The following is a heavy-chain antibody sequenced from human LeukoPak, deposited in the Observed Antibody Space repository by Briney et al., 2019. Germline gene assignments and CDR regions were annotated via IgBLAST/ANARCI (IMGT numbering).Heavy chain of an antibody. CDR2: IYPGDSDT. Sequence: PGASLKISCKGSGYTFNSYWIGWVRQMRGKGREWMGIIYPGDSDTRYSPSFQGQVTISADKSISTAYLQWSSLKASDTAMYYCARHQIVGATRSPFDYWGQGTLVTVSS. CDR3: ARHQIVGATRSPFDY. D-gene: IGHD1-26*01. CDR1: GYTFNSYW. J-gene: IGHJ4*02. V-gene: IGHV5-51*01.